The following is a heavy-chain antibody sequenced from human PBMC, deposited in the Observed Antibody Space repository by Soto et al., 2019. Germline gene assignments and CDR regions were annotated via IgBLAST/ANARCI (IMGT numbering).Heavy chain of an antibody. V-gene: IGHV3-23*01. Sequence: EVQLLESGGGFVQPGGSLRLSCAATGFTFSVYAMTWVRQAPGKGLEWVSAVTANGGSTYSADSVKGRFTISRDNSKNTLFLQMNSLRAEDTAVYYCARDRYSYDSRAYQGVDWYFDLWGRGTLVTVSS. CDR1: GFTFSVYA. CDR3: ARDRYSYDSRAYQGVDWYFDL. J-gene: IGHJ2*01. CDR2: VTANGGST. D-gene: IGHD3-22*01.